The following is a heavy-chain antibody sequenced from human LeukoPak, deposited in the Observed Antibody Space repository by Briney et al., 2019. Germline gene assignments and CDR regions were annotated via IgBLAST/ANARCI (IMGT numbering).Heavy chain of an antibody. Sequence: SETLSLTCAVYGGSFSGYYWSWIRQPPGKGLEWIGEINHSGSTNYNPSLKSRVTISVDTSKNQFSLKLSSVTAADTAVYYCARELREGYGDFNWFDPWGQGTLVTVSS. V-gene: IGHV4-34*09. J-gene: IGHJ5*02. CDR1: GGSFSGYY. D-gene: IGHD4-17*01. CDR2: INHSGST. CDR3: ARELREGYGDFNWFDP.